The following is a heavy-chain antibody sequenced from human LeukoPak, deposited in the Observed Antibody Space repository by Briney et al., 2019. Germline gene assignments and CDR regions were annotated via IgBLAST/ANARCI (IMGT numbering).Heavy chain of an antibody. D-gene: IGHD3-10*01. J-gene: IGHJ6*02. Sequence: GESLKISCKGSGYSFTSYWIGWVRQMPGKGLEWMGIIYPGDSDTRYSPSFQGQVTISADKSINTAYLQWSSLKASDTAMYYCATHGSGSYIYYGMDVWGQGTTVTVSS. V-gene: IGHV5-51*01. CDR2: IYPGDSDT. CDR3: ATHGSGSYIYYGMDV. CDR1: GYSFTSYW.